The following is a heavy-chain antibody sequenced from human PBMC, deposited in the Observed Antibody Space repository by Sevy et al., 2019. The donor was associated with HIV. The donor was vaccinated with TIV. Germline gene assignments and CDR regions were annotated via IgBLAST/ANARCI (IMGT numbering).Heavy chain of an antibody. D-gene: IGHD5-18*01. V-gene: IGHV4-39*01. CDR2: IYYTGTT. CDR3: ARPESLQYNYAFDS. Sequence: SETLSLICSVSGGSIISSSYYWGWVRQPPGKGLEWIGSIYYTGTTYYNPSLKSRVTISKDTSKNQLSLKLSSVTAADTAVYHCARPESLQYNYAFDSWGPGTLVTVSS. J-gene: IGHJ4*02. CDR1: GGSIISSSYY.